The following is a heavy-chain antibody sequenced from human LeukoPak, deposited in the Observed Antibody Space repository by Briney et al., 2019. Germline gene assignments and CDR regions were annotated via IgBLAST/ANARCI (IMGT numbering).Heavy chain of an antibody. J-gene: IGHJ4*02. D-gene: IGHD3-10*01. CDR3: AREGDYGSGSLDY. Sequence: SETLSLTCAVSGGSISSSNWWSWVRQPPGKGREWIGEIYHSGSTNYNPSLKSRVTISVDKSKNQFSLKLSSVTAADTAVYYCAREGDYGSGSLDYWGQGTLVTVSS. V-gene: IGHV4-4*02. CDR1: GGSISSSNW. CDR2: IYHSGST.